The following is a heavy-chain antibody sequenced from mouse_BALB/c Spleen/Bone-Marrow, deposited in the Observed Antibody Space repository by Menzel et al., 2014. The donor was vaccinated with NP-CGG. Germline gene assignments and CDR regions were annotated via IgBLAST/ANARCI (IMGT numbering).Heavy chain of an antibody. J-gene: IGHJ2*01. D-gene: IGHD1-1*01. CDR1: GFTFSSFA. Sequence: EVQRVESGGGLVQPGGSRKLSCAASGFTFSSFAMHWVRQAPEKGLEWVAYISSGSSTIYYADTVMGRFTISRDSPKNTLFLQMTSLRSEDTAMYYCARSGSSSGYFDYWGQGTTLTVSS. V-gene: IGHV5-17*02. CDR3: ARSGSSSGYFDY. CDR2: ISSGSSTI.